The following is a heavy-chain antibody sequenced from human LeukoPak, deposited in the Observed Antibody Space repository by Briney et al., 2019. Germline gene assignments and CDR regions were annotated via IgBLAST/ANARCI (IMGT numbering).Heavy chain of an antibody. CDR3: ARDPLGHEYGLDY. CDR1: GYTFTDYY. D-gene: IGHD4-17*01. CDR2: INLNSGDT. J-gene: IGHJ4*02. Sequence: ASVKVSCKASGYTFTDYYMHWVRQAPGQGLECMGWINLNSGDTYYAQKFQGRVTMTRDTSISTAYMELSRLRSDDTAVYYCARDPLGHEYGLDYWGQGTLVTVSS. V-gene: IGHV1-2*02.